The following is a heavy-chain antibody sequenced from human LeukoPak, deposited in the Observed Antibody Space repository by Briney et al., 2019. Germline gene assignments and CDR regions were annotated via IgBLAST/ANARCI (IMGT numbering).Heavy chain of an antibody. V-gene: IGHV4-59*01. CDR1: GGSISGYS. Sequence: PSETLSLTCTVSGGSISGYSWTWIPHPPGQGMEWIGYFHNSRTTIYNPSLTGRVIISVDTAMDQISLKLNSVTAADTAVYYCARGHLGLSPWGQGTLVTVSS. D-gene: IGHD3-10*01. CDR3: ARGHLGLSP. CDR2: FHNSRTT. J-gene: IGHJ5*02.